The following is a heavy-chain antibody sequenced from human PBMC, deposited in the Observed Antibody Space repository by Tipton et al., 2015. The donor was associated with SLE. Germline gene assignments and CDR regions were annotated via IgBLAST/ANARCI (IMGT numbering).Heavy chain of an antibody. D-gene: IGHD3-9*01. CDR3: ARGYRYFDWLSSYCFDY. J-gene: IGHJ4*02. Sequence: TLSLTCTVSGGSISSYYWSWIRQPPGKGLEWIGYIYYSGSTNYNPSLKSRVTISVDTSKNQFSLKLSSVTAADTAVYYCARGYRYFDWLSSYCFDYWGQGTLVTVSS. CDR2: IYYSGST. CDR1: GGSISSYY. V-gene: IGHV4-59*01.